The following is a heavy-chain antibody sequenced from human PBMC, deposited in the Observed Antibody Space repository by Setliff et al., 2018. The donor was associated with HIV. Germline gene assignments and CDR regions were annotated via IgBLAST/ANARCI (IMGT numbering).Heavy chain of an antibody. V-gene: IGHV4-38-2*01. J-gene: IGHJ4*02. Sequence: SETLSLTCGVSGYSLTSGYYWGWIRQPPGKGLEWIGSIHDSGRTYYNPSLKSRVTISVDTSKNQFSLKLSSVTAADTAVYYCARQAWHYDRDGYFIDYWGQGTLVTVSS. CDR1: GYSLTSGYY. CDR3: ARQAWHYDRDGYFIDY. D-gene: IGHD3-22*01. CDR2: IHDSGRT.